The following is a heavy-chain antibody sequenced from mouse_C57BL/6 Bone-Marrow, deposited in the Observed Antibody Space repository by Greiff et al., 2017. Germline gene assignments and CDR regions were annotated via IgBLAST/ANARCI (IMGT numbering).Heavy chain of an antibody. Sequence: VQLQQSGAELARPGASVKLSCKASGYTFTSYGISWVKQRTGQGLEWIGEIYPRSGNTSYNEKFKGKATLTADKSSSTAYMELRSLTSEDPAVYFCARKDYDWAYGGQGTLVTVSA. CDR3: ARKDYDWAY. CDR1: GYTFTSYG. D-gene: IGHD2-4*01. CDR2: IYPRSGNT. J-gene: IGHJ3*01. V-gene: IGHV1-81*01.